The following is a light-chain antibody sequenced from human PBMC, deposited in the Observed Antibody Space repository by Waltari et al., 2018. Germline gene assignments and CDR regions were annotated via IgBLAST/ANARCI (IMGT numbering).Light chain of an antibody. CDR2: RAS. J-gene: IGKJ1*01. CDR3: QQYNRWPPGT. Sequence: VVTQSPATLSVSPGERTTLPFRTRETSCSGLAWSQQKTGQAPRSLIYRASTRAAGIPDRFSGVGAETEFTLTISSLQSEDSAVYYCQQYNRWPPGTFGQGTKVEI. CDR1: ETSCSG. V-gene: IGKV3D-15*01.